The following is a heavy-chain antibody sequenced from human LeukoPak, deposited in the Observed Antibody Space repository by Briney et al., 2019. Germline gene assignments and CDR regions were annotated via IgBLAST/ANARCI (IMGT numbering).Heavy chain of an antibody. CDR2: ISGSGGST. D-gene: IGHD4-17*01. Sequence: GGSLRLSCAASGFTFSSYTMSWVRQAPGKGLEWVSAISGSGGSTYYADSVKGRFTISRDNSKNTLYLQMNSLRAEDTAVYYCAKVGDFYGDYVGYFDYWGQGTLVTVSS. CDR3: AKVGDFYGDYVGYFDY. V-gene: IGHV3-23*01. CDR1: GFTFSSYT. J-gene: IGHJ4*02.